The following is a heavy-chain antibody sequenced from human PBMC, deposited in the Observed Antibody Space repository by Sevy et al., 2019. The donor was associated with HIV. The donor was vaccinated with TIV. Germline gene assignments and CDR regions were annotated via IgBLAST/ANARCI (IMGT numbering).Heavy chain of an antibody. CDR2: ISSTGSTL. CDR1: GFMFSSYD. J-gene: IGHJ4*02. V-gene: IGHV3-48*03. Sequence: GGSLRLSCAASGFMFSSYDMNWVRQAPGKGLEWVSYISSTGSTLNYADSVRGRFTISRDNAKNPVFLQMNSLGAEDTAFYYCARDLPPSATTVAHFDYWGQGSLVTVSS. D-gene: IGHD4-17*01. CDR3: ARDLPPSATTVAHFDY.